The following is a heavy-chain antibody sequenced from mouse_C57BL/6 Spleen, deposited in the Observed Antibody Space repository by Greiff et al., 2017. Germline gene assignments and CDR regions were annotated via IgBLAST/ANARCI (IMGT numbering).Heavy chain of an antibody. CDR2: IHPNSGSN. CDR3: ARKGGYDSSWFSY. D-gene: IGHD2-2*01. J-gene: IGHJ3*01. CDR1: GYTFTSYW. V-gene: IGHV1-64*01. Sequence: QVHVKQPGAELVKPGASVKLSCKASGYTFTSYWMHWVKQRPGQGLEWIGMIHPNSGSNKYNEKFKSKATLTVDKSSSTAYMQLSSLTSEDSSVYYCARKGGYDSSWFSYWGQGTLVTVSA.